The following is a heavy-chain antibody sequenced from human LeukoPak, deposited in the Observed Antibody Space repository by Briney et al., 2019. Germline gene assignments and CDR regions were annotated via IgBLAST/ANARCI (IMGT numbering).Heavy chain of an antibody. CDR3: AAQWYYYDSSGPTLLF. CDR1: GGTFSSYA. CDR2: IIPILGMA. J-gene: IGHJ4*02. Sequence: GASVKVSCKASGGTFSSYAISWVRRAPGQGLEWMGRIIPILGMANYAQKFQGRVTITADKSTSTAYMELSSLRSEDTAVYYCAAQWYYYDSSGPTLLFWGQGTLVTVSS. V-gene: IGHV1-69*04. D-gene: IGHD3-22*01.